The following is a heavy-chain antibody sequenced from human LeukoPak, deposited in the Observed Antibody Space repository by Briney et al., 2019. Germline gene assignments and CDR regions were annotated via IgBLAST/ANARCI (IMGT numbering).Heavy chain of an antibody. D-gene: IGHD2-21*02. Sequence: GASVKVSCKASGYTFTGYYMHWVRQAPGQGLEWMGWINPNSGGTNYAQKFQGRVTMTRDTSISTAYMELSRLRSDDTAVYYCARDHRQGVVVTAIPDYWGQGTLVTVSS. CDR1: GYTFTGYY. CDR2: INPNSGGT. J-gene: IGHJ4*02. CDR3: ARDHRQGVVVTAIPDY. V-gene: IGHV1-2*02.